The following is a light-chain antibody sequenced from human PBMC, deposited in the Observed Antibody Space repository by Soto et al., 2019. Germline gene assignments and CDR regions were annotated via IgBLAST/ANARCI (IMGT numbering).Light chain of an antibody. V-gene: IGKV1-6*01. Sequence: AVQMTQSPSSLSASVGDRVTITCRASQDIRNGLGWYQQKPGKAPELLIYAASSLQSGVPSRFSGSASGTDFTLTISSLQPEDFATYYCLQDYIYPWTFGQGTKVEI. CDR2: AAS. CDR1: QDIRNG. CDR3: LQDYIYPWT. J-gene: IGKJ1*01.